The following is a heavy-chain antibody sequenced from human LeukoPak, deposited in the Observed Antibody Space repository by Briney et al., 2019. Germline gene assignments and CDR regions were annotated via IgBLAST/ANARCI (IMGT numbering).Heavy chain of an antibody. V-gene: IGHV4-34*01. D-gene: IGHD2-2*01. CDR3: ARGPDIVVLPAAPSRDA. Sequence: PSETLCLTCAVYGGSFSGYYWSWIRQPPGKGLEWIGEINHSGSTNYNPSLKSRVTISVDTSKNQFSLKLSSVTAADTAVYYCARGPDIVVLPAAPSRDAWGEGTLVTVSS. J-gene: IGHJ5*02. CDR1: GGSFSGYY. CDR2: INHSGST.